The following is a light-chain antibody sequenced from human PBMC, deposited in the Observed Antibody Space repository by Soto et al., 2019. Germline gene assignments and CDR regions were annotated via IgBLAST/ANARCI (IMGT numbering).Light chain of an antibody. V-gene: IGKV4-1*01. CDR1: HSVLYSSNNKNY. CDR3: QQHYSDPPT. J-gene: IGKJ2*01. Sequence: DIVMTQSPDSLTVSRGERDAVNCKSSHSVLYSSNNKNYLAWYQQRPGQPPKLLIYWASTRESGVPERFSGSGSGTDFTLTITNLQAEDVAFYYCQQHYSDPPTFGQETKLEIK. CDR2: WAS.